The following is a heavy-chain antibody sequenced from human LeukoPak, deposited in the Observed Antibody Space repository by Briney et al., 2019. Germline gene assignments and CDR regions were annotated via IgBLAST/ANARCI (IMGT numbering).Heavy chain of an antibody. J-gene: IGHJ4*02. CDR2: INHSGST. D-gene: IGHD4-17*01. CDR3: ARGTMTTVTYYFDY. CDR1: GGSFSGYY. Sequence: SETLSLTCAVYGGSFSGYYWSWIRQPPGKGLEWIGKINHSGSTNYNPSLKSRVTISVGTSKNQFSLKLSSVTAADTAVYYCARGTMTTVTYYFDYWGQGTLVTVSS. V-gene: IGHV4-34*01.